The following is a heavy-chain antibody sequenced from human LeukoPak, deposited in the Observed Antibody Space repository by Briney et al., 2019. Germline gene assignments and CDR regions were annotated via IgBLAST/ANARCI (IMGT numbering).Heavy chain of an antibody. CDR3: ARLAVASTEYFQH. J-gene: IGHJ1*01. Sequence: SETLSLTCTVSGGSISSSSYYWGWIRQPPGKGLEWIGSIYYSGSTYYNPSLESRVTISVDTSKNQFSLKLSSVTAADTAVYYCARLAVASTEYFQHWGQGTLVTVSS. CDR1: GGSISSSSYY. D-gene: IGHD6-19*01. V-gene: IGHV4-39*01. CDR2: IYYSGST.